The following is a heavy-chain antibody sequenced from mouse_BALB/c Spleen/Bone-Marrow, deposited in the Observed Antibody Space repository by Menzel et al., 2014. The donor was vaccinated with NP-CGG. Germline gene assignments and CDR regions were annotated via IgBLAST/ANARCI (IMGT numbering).Heavy chain of an antibody. CDR3: ARWDYGDYAMDY. CDR1: GYSITSDYA. Sequence: EVKLQESGPGLVKPSQSLSLTCTVTGYSITSDYAWNWIRQFQGNKLEWMGYISYSSSTNYNPSLKSRISITRDTSKNQFFLHLDSGTAGDSASYYCARWDYGDYAMDYWGRGTSVTVSP. V-gene: IGHV3-2*02. D-gene: IGHD1-2*01. J-gene: IGHJ4*01. CDR2: ISYSSST.